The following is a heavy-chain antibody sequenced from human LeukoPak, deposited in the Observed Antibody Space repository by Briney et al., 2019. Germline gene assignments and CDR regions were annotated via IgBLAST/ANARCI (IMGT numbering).Heavy chain of an antibody. CDR2: ISGSGGST. Sequence: GGSLRLSCAASGFTFRNYDIHWVRQAPGKGLEWVSAISGSGGSTYYADSVKGRFTISRDNSKNTLYLQMNSLTAEDTAVYYCAKGGRITGTTDYWGQGTLVTVSS. J-gene: IGHJ4*02. D-gene: IGHD1-7*01. CDR3: AKGGRITGTTDY. V-gene: IGHV3-23*01. CDR1: GFTFRNYD.